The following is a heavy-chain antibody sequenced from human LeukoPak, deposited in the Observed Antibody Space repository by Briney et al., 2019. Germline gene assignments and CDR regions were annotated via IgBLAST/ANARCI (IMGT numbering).Heavy chain of an antibody. J-gene: IGHJ4*02. CDR2: ISWNSGNI. V-gene: IGHV3-9*01. CDR1: GFTFDDYA. Sequence: PGRSLRLSCAASGFTFDDYAMHWVRQAPGKGLEWVSGISWNSGNIGYADSVKGRFTISRDNAKNSLYLQMNSLRAEDTALYYCAKDKGIVGATQPYYFDYWGQGTLVTVSS. CDR3: AKDKGIVGATQPYYFDY. D-gene: IGHD1-26*01.